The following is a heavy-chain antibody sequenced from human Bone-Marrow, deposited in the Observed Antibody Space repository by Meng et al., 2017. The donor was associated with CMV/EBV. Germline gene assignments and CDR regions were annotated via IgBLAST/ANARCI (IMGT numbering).Heavy chain of an antibody. J-gene: IGHJ4*02. Sequence: GGSLRLSCKGSGYSFTSYWIGWARQMPGKGLEWMGIIYPGDSDTRYSPSFQGQVTISADKSISTAYLQWSSLKASDTAMYYCARSHPYYYDSSGLYEFDYWGQGTLVTVSS. V-gene: IGHV5-51*01. CDR3: ARSHPYYYDSSGLYEFDY. D-gene: IGHD3-22*01. CDR1: GYSFTSYW. CDR2: IYPGDSDT.